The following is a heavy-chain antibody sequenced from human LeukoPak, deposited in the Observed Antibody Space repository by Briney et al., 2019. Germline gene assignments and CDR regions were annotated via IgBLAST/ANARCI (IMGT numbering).Heavy chain of an antibody. CDR3: ARSARLMKGVVEVTALDD. D-gene: IGHD3-3*01. Sequence: PGGSLRLSCAASGFTFSTYNMNWVRQAPGKGLEWVSSITSTSSYIYYADSVKGRLTIARDNAKNSVYLEMNSLRADDTAVYYCARSARLMKGVVEVTALDDWGQGTLVTVSS. J-gene: IGHJ4*02. CDR2: ITSTSSYI. V-gene: IGHV3-21*01. CDR1: GFTFSTYN.